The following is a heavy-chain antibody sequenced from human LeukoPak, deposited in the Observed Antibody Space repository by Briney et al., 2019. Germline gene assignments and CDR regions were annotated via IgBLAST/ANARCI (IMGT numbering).Heavy chain of an antibody. CDR2: INPADSDT. D-gene: IGHD5-12*01. J-gene: IGHJ4*02. CDR3: ARLYSGSDW. V-gene: IGHV5-51*01. CDR1: GYTFTSYW. Sequence: GESLKISCMGAGYTFTSYWIGWVRQMPGKGLEWMGIINPADSDTRYSPSFQGQVTMSADRSISTAYLQWSSLQASDTAMYYCARLYSGSDWWGQGTLVTVSS.